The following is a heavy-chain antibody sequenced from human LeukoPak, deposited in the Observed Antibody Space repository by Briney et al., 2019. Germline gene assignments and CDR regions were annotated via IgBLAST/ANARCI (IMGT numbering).Heavy chain of an antibody. V-gene: IGHV1-2*02. J-gene: IGHJ6*03. CDR3: ARVRTGYDGRERHYYMDV. D-gene: IGHD1-26*01. CDR2: INPNSGGT. CDR1: GYTFTGYY. Sequence: ASVKVSCKASGYTFTGYYMHWVRQAPGQGLEWMGWINPNSGGTNYAQKFQGRVTMTRDTSISTAYMELSRLRSDDTAVYYCARVRTGYDGRERHYYMDVWGKGTTVTVSS.